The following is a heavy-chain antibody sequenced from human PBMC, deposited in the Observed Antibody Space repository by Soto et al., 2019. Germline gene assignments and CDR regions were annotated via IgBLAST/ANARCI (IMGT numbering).Heavy chain of an antibody. CDR2: VSPKTGET. V-gene: IGHV1-2*02. CDR3: ARIPMWRHVSQDYGMDV. D-gene: IGHD2-2*02. Sequence: QVQLVQSGSEVKKPGASVTVSCKASGYPFTGYYIHWVRQAPGQGPEWMGWVSPKTGETNYVQELQRKLTMTPETSTSTAYLELTRLRSDDTAVYYCARIPMWRHVSQDYGMDVWGPGTTVTVS. J-gene: IGHJ6*02. CDR1: GYPFTGYY.